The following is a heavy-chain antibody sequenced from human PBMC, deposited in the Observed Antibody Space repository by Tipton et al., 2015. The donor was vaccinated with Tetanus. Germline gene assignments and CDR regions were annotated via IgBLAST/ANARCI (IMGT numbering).Heavy chain of an antibody. CDR3: ARGSCWADF. J-gene: IGHJ4*02. V-gene: IGHV4-34*01. CDR1: GGSFSNYF. CDR2: ISPSGNT. D-gene: IGHD2-21*01. Sequence: LRLSCAVYGGSFSNYFWRWIRQPPGKGLEWIGEISPSGNTNYNPSLKSRVTISADTSRNQFSLTLSSVTAADTAVYYCARGSCWADFWGQGTQVTVSS.